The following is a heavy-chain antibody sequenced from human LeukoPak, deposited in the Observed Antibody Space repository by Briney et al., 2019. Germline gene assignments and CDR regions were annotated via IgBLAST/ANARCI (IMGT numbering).Heavy chain of an antibody. CDR1: GFTFSSYA. CDR3: AKAPKRSCSGSTCYPFDY. V-gene: IGHV3-23*01. CDR2: ITDSGGNT. D-gene: IGHD2-15*01. J-gene: IGHJ4*02. Sequence: PGGSLRLSCAASGFTFSSYAMSWVRQALGKGLQCVSFITDSGGNTYYTDSVKGRFTIFRDNSKNTLYLQMNSLRAEDTAVYYCAKAPKRSCSGSTCYPFDYWGQGTLVTVSS.